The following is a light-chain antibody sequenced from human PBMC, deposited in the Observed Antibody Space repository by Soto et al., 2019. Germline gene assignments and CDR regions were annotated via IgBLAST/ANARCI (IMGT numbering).Light chain of an antibody. CDR2: EVT. CDR3: CSYAGSNNFV. CDR1: GSDVGGYNY. J-gene: IGLJ1*01. V-gene: IGLV2-8*01. Sequence: QSVLTQPPSASGSPGQSVTISCTGTGSDVGGYNYVSWYQQHPGKAPKLMIYEVTKRPSGVPDRFSGSKSGTTASLTVSGLQAEDEADYYCCSYAGSNNFVFGTGTKVTVL.